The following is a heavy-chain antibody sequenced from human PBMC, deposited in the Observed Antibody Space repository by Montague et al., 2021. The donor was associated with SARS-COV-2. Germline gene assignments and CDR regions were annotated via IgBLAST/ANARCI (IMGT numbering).Heavy chain of an antibody. J-gene: IGHJ6*02. CDR2: INPNSGGT. V-gene: IGHV1-2*04. CDR1: GYPFTGYY. Sequence: SAKVSCKASGYPFTGYYMHWVRQAPGQGLEWMGWINPNSGGTNYAQKFQGWVTMTRDTSISTAYMELSRLRSDDTAVYYCARADCGGDCYSYYYYGMDVWGQGTTVTVSS. CDR3: ARADCGGDCYSYYYYGMDV. D-gene: IGHD2-21*02.